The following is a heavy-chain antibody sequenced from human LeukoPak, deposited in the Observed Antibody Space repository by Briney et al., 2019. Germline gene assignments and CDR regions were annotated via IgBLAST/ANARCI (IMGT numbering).Heavy chain of an antibody. CDR3: ARRGNGYYYYGMDV. J-gene: IGHJ6*02. V-gene: IGHV4-59*08. CDR2: IYYSGST. CDR1: GGSISSFY. D-gene: IGHD2-8*01. Sequence: SETLSLTCTVSGGSISSFYWNWIRQSLGKGLEWIGYIYYSGSTNYNPSLKSRVTISVDTSKNQFSLNLSSVTAADTAVYYCARRGNGYYYYGMDVWGQGTTVTVSS.